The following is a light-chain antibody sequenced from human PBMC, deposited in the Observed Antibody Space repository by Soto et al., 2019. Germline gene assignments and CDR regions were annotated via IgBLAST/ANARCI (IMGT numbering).Light chain of an antibody. V-gene: IGLV2-8*01. Sequence: QSALTQPPSASGSPGQSVTISCTGTSSDVGGYNYVSWYQQHPGKAPKLMIYEVSKRPSGVPDRFSGSKSGNTASLTVSWLQAEDEADYYCSSHAGSKRVFGTGTKVT. CDR1: SSDVGGYNY. CDR2: EVS. J-gene: IGLJ1*01. CDR3: SSHAGSKRV.